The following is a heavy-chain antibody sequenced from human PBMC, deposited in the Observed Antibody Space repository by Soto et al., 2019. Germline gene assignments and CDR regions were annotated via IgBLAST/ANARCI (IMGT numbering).Heavy chain of an antibody. CDR2: IYYSGST. J-gene: IGHJ5*02. Sequence: PSETLSLTCTVSYASINNYHWTWIRQPPGKGLEWIGYIYYSGSTYYNPSLKSRVTISVDTSKNQFSLKLSSVTAADTAVYYCARAFYGSGNWFDPWGQGTLVTVSS. CDR1: YASINNYH. CDR3: ARAFYGSGNWFDP. D-gene: IGHD3-10*01. V-gene: IGHV4-59*08.